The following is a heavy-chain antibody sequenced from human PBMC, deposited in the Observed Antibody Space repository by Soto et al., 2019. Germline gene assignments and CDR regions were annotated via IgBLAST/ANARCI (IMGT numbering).Heavy chain of an antibody. Sequence: SCPTLVNPTQTLTLTCTFSGFSLSTSGMGXGWIRQPPGKALEWLALIYWNDDKRYSPSLKSRLTITKDTSKNQVVLTMTNMDPVDTATYYCAHSPFYDSSGHPDYWGQGTLVTVSS. V-gene: IGHV2-5*01. D-gene: IGHD3-22*01. CDR1: GFSLSTSGMG. CDR3: AHSPFYDSSGHPDY. CDR2: IYWNDDK. J-gene: IGHJ4*02.